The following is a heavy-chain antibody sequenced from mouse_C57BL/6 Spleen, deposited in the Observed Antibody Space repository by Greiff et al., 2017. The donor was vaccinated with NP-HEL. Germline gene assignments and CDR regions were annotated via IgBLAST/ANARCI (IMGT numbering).Heavy chain of an antibody. D-gene: IGHD2-5*01. CDR1: GYSITSGYY. CDR2: ISYDGSN. CDR3: ARDEAYYSNYSWFAY. J-gene: IGHJ3*01. V-gene: IGHV3-6*01. Sequence: EVQLVESGPGLVKPSQSLSLTCSVTGYSITSGYYWNWIRQFPGNKLEWMGYISYDGSNNYNPSLKNRISITRDTSKNQFFLKLNSVTTEDTATYYCARDEAYYSNYSWFAYWGQGTLVTVSA.